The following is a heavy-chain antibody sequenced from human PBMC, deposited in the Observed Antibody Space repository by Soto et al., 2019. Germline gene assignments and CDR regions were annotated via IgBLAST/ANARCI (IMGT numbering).Heavy chain of an antibody. CDR3: ARHRTMVRGDTRWYFDY. D-gene: IGHD3-10*01. CDR2: IHHSGST. J-gene: IGHJ4*02. V-gene: IGHV4-4*02. Sequence: SETLSLTCAVSGGSISSSNWWGWVRQPPGKGLEWIGEIHHSGSTYYNPSLKSRGIISVDTPKNQFFLKVRSVTAADTAVYYCARHRTMVRGDTRWYFDYWGQGTLVTVSS. CDR1: GGSISSSNW.